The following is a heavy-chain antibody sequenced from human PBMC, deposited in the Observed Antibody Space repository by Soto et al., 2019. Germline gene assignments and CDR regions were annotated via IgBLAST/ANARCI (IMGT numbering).Heavy chain of an antibody. CDR2: IYHSGST. CDR3: AKFWGPVTAAVDDY. V-gene: IGHV4-30-2*01. J-gene: IGHJ4*02. D-gene: IGHD6-13*01. Sequence: TSETLSLTCAVSGGSISSGGYSWSWIRQPPGKGLEWIGYIYHSGSTYYNPSLKSRVTISVDRSKNQFSLKLSSVTAADTAVYYCAKFWGPVTAAVDDYWGQGTLVTVS. CDR1: GGSISSGGYS.